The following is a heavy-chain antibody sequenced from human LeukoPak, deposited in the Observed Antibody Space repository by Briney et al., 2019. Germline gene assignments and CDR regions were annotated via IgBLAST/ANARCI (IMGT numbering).Heavy chain of an antibody. J-gene: IGHJ4*01. Sequence: GGSLRLSCAASGFSLYHNGMHWVRQAPGKGLEWVAFIAFDGRSKYSADSLKGRLTISRDNSKNTLYLQMSTLRVADPAVYYCAEESPYREDFWSSPLDNWGQGTLVTVSS. CDR3: AEESPYREDFWSSPLDN. CDR2: IAFDGRSK. V-gene: IGHV3-30*02. CDR1: GFSLYHNG. D-gene: IGHD3-3*01.